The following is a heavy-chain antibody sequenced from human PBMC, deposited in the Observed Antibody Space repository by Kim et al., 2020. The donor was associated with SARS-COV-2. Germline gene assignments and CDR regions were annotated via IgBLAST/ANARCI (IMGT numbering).Heavy chain of an antibody. D-gene: IGHD4-17*01. J-gene: IGHJ1*01. CDR3: ASGDYGATRGYFQH. V-gene: IGHV1-46*01. Sequence: AQKFQGRVTMTRDTYTSTVYMELSSLRSEDTAVYYCASGDYGATRGYFQHWGQGTLVTVSS.